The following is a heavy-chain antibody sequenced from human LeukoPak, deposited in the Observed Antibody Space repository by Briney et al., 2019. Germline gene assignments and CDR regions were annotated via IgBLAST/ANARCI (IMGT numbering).Heavy chain of an antibody. CDR2: IYTSGST. V-gene: IGHV4-4*07. J-gene: IGHJ4*02. CDR1: GGSFSGYY. CDR3: ARDLPYYYDSSGYYHYIFDY. Sequence: PSETLSLTCAVYGGSFSGYYWSWIRQPAGKGLEWIGRIYTSGSTNYNPSLKSRVTMSVDTSKNQFSLKLSSVTAADTAVYYCARDLPYYYDSSGYYHYIFDYWGQGTLVTVSS. D-gene: IGHD3-22*01.